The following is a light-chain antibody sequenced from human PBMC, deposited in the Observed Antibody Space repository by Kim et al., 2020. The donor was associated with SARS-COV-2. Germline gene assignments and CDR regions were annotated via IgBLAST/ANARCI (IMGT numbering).Light chain of an antibody. CDR2: GKD. Sequence: ALGQTVRITGQGDSLRSYYATWYQQKPGQAPKVVIYGKDNRPSGVPDRFSGSSSGNTAYLTITGTQAGDEADYYCNSRDSNDYVVFGGGTKVTVL. J-gene: IGLJ2*01. V-gene: IGLV3-19*01. CDR3: NSRDSNDYVV. CDR1: SLRSYY.